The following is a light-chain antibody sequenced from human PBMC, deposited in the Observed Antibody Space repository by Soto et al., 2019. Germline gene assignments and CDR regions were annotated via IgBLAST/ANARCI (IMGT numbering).Light chain of an antibody. Sequence: QSVLTQPPSASGTPGQRVTISCSGSSSNIGSNTVNWYQQLPGTAPKLLIYSNNQRPSGVPDRFSGSKSGTSASLAISGLQSEDEADYYCAAWDDSLTGYVFGPVPKLTVL. J-gene: IGLJ1*01. CDR1: SSNIGSNT. CDR2: SNN. V-gene: IGLV1-44*01. CDR3: AAWDDSLTGYV.